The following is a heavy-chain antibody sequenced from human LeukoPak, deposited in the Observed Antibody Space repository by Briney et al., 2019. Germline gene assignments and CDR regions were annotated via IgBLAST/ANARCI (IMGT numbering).Heavy chain of an antibody. CDR2: INHSGST. D-gene: IGHD6-6*01. Sequence: SETLSLTCTVYGGSFSGYYWSWIRQPPGKGLEWIGEINHSGSTSYNPSLKSRVTISVDTSKNQFSLKLSSVTAADTAVYYCARRGSMTGPPPLWGQGTLVTVSS. J-gene: IGHJ4*02. CDR3: ARRGSMTGPPPL. V-gene: IGHV4-34*01. CDR1: GGSFSGYY.